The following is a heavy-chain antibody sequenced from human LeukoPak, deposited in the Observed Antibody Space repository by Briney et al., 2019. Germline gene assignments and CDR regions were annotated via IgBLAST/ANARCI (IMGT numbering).Heavy chain of an antibody. Sequence: GESLRLSCAASGFTFSNYEMNWVRQAPGKGLEWVSYISSSGGTIYYADSVKGRFTISRDNAKNSVYLQMNSLRVEDTAMYFCARTLRNFDIGVFWGQGTLVTVFS. V-gene: IGHV3-48*03. CDR2: ISSSGGTI. J-gene: IGHJ4*02. CDR1: GFTFSNYE. D-gene: IGHD3-9*01. CDR3: ARTLRNFDIGVF.